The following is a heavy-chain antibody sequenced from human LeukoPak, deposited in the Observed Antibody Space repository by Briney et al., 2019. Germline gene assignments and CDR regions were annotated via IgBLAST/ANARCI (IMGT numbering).Heavy chain of an antibody. D-gene: IGHD3-10*01. V-gene: IGHV3-74*01. Sequence: SGGSLRLSCAASGFTFSNYWMHWVRQAPGKGLVWVSRINGDGSSTSYADSVKGRFTISRDNAKNILYLQMDSLRAEDTAVYYCARDPYGSGRYWGQGTRVTVSS. J-gene: IGHJ4*02. CDR3: ARDPYGSGRY. CDR2: INGDGSST. CDR1: GFTFSNYW.